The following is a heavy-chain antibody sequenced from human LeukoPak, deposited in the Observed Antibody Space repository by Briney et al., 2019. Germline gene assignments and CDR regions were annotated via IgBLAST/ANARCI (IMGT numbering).Heavy chain of an antibody. Sequence: SVKVSCKASGGTFSSCAISWVRQAPGQGLEWMGRIIPILGIANYAQKFQGRVTITADKSTSTAYMELSSLRSEDTAVYYCASSSSASWAFDIWGQGTMVTVSS. CDR2: IIPILGIA. CDR3: ASSSSASWAFDI. J-gene: IGHJ3*02. D-gene: IGHD6-6*01. V-gene: IGHV1-69*04. CDR1: GGTFSSCA.